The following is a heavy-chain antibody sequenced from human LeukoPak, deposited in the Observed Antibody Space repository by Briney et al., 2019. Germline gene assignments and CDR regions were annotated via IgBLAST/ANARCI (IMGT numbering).Heavy chain of an antibody. J-gene: IGHJ4*02. V-gene: IGHV3-21*01. CDR1: GFAFSSYS. CDR2: ISSSSSYI. D-gene: IGHD4-17*01. CDR3: ARGRGDYGDAFDY. Sequence: GGSLRLSCAASGFAFSSYSMNWVRQAPGKGLEWVSSISSSSSYIYYADSVKGRFTISRDNAKNSLYLQMNSLRAEDTAVYYCARGRGDYGDAFDYWGQGTLVTVSS.